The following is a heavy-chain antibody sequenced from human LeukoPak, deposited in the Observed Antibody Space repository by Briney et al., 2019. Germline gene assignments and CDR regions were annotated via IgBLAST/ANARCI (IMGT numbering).Heavy chain of an antibody. D-gene: IGHD3-22*01. CDR2: IIPIFGTA. V-gene: IGHV1-69*05. J-gene: IGHJ4*02. CDR3: ARSDSSGYYYYFDY. Sequence: SVKVSCKASGGAFSSYAISWVRQAPGQGLEWMGRIIPIFGTANYAQKFQGRVTITTDESTSTAYMELSSLRSEDTAVYYCARSDSSGYYYYFDYWGQGTLITVSS. CDR1: GGAFSSYA.